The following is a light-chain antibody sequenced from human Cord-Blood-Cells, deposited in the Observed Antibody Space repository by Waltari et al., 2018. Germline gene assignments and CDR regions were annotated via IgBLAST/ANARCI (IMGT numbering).Light chain of an antibody. CDR1: QSVLYSSNNKNY. CDR3: QQYYSTPLA. Sequence: DIVMTQSPDSLAVYLGERATINCKSSQSVLYSSNNKNYLAWYQQKPGQPPKLLIYWAYTRESGVPDRFSSSGSGTDLTHTISSLQAEDVAVYYCQQYYSTPLAFGPGTKVDIK. J-gene: IGKJ3*01. V-gene: IGKV4-1*01. CDR2: WAY.